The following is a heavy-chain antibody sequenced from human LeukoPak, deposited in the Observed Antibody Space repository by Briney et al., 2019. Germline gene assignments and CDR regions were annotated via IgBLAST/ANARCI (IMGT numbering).Heavy chain of an antibody. CDR3: ARYTSGWNGGTLGYYMDV. CDR2: IISRSTYI. Sequence: GPLRLSCPASGFTFITYTMGWVRQPPGKGPKWFSVIISRSTYIYYADSVKGRFTISRDNAKNSLYLQMNSLRAEDTAVYYCARYTSGWNGGTLGYYMDVWGEGTTVTVSS. CDR1: GFTFITYT. J-gene: IGHJ6*03. V-gene: IGHV3-21*01. D-gene: IGHD6-19*01.